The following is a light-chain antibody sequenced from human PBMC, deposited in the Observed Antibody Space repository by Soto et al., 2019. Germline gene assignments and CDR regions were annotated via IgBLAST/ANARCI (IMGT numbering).Light chain of an antibody. CDR1: SNDVGRFDY. Sequence: QSVLTQPRSVPGSPGQSVTISCTGTSNDVGRFDYVSWYQQHPGKAPKVIIYGVNERPSGVPNRFSGSKSGNTASLTISGLQADDEADYYCCSYAGSSTPYVFGTGTKVTVL. V-gene: IGLV2-11*01. CDR2: GVN. J-gene: IGLJ1*01. CDR3: CSYAGSSTPYV.